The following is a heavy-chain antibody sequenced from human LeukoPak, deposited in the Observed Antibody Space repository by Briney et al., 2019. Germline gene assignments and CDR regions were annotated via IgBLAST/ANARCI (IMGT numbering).Heavy chain of an antibody. Sequence: PGGSLRLSCAASGFTFSNAWMSWVRQAPGKGLEWVGRIKSNTGGGTTDYAAPVKGRFTISRDDSKNTLYLQMNSLKTEDTAVYYCSTDRTTANDYWGQGTLVTVSS. CDR3: STDRTTANDY. V-gene: IGHV3-15*01. J-gene: IGHJ4*02. CDR1: GFTFSNAW. D-gene: IGHD4-17*01. CDR2: IKSNTGGGTT.